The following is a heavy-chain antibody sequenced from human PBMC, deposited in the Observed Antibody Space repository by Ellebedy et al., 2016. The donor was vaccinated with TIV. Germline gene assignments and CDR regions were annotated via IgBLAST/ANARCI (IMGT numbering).Heavy chain of an antibody. CDR3: ARMTLYGSRIWFDP. J-gene: IGHJ5*02. CDR1: GFIFSSFT. Sequence: GGSLRLXXAASGFIFSSFTMNWVRQPPGKGLQWVSGISSSGSTTYYADSVRGRFDISRDNSKNTVYLQVDTVRVGDTGIYYCARMTLYGSRIWFDPWGQGTPVTVSS. CDR2: ISSSGSTT. D-gene: IGHD3-10*01. V-gene: IGHV3-48*03.